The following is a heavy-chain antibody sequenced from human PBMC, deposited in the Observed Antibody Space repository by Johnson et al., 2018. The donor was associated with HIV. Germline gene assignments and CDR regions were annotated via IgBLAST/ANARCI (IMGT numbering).Heavy chain of an antibody. J-gene: IGHJ3*02. Sequence: VQLVESGGGLVQPGGSLRLSCAASGLTVSSNYMSWVRQAPGKGLEWVSIIYSAGSAYYADSVKGRFTISRDNSKNTLYLKMNSLRVEDTAVYYCARGGHCGGDCAGAKQALDIWGQGTRVTVSS. CDR1: GLTVSSNY. D-gene: IGHD2-21*01. V-gene: IGHV3-66*01. CDR3: ARGGHCGGDCAGAKQALDI. CDR2: IYSAGSA.